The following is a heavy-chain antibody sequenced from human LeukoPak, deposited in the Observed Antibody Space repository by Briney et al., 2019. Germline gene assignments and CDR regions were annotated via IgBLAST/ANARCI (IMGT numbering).Heavy chain of an antibody. CDR2: MNPNSGNT. J-gene: IGHJ6*03. Sequence: ASVKVSCKTSGYTFTSYVINWVRQAPGQGLEWMGWMNPNSGNTGYAQKFQGRVTITRNTSISTAYMELSSLRSEDTAVYYCVGNWNYYMDVWGKGTTVTVSS. CDR3: VGNWNYYMDV. D-gene: IGHD1-1*01. V-gene: IGHV1-8*03. CDR1: GYTFTSYV.